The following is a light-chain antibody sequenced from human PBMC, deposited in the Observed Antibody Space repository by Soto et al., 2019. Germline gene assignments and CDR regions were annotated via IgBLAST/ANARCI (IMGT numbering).Light chain of an antibody. CDR1: QSVSSY. CDR3: QQRSNWLT. CDR2: DAS. Sequence: EIVLTQSPATLSLSPGERATLSCRASQSVSSYLGWYQQKPGQAPRLLIYDASNRATGIPARFSGSGSGTDFTLTISSLEPEDFAVYYCQQRSNWLTLGGGTKVESK. V-gene: IGKV3-11*01. J-gene: IGKJ4*01.